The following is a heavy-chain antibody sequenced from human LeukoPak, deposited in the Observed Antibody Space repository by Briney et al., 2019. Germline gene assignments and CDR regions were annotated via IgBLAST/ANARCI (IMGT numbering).Heavy chain of an antibody. CDR2: ISYDGYDK. J-gene: IGHJ4*02. CDR3: AKDYEDTAGAGLDS. Sequence: PGGSLRLLCAASGFTFSYYDMHWVRQAPGKGQEWVAAISYDGYDKYFADSVKGRFTMSRDNSKNTVYLEMNSPRAEDTAIYYCAKDYEDTAGAGLDSGGQGTLVTVPS. V-gene: IGHV3-30*18. CDR1: GFTFSYYD. D-gene: IGHD5-18*01.